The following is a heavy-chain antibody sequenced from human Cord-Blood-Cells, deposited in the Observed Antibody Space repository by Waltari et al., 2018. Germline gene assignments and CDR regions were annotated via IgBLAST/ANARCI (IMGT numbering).Heavy chain of an antibody. V-gene: IGHV4-34*01. Sequence: VQLQEWGAGLLKPPETLSLTCAVYGASFLGYYWSWIRQTPGKGLEWIGEINHSGSTNNNPSLKSRVTISVDTSKNQFSLKLSSVTAADRAVYYCARALGYCSSTSCSYFDYWGQGTLVTVSS. CDR2: INHSGST. D-gene: IGHD2-2*01. J-gene: IGHJ4*02. CDR1: GASFLGYY. CDR3: ARALGYCSSTSCSYFDY.